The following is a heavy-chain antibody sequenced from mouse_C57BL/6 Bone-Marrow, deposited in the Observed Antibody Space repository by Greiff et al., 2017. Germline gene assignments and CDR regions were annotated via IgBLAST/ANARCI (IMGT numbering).Heavy chain of an antibody. V-gene: IGHV1-7*01. D-gene: IGHD2-12*01. CDR3: TRGVYDWFAY. Sequence: QVQLQQSGAELAKPGASVKLSCKASGYTFTSYWMNWVKQRPGQGLEWIGYIYPSSGYPQYNQKFKEKATLTADKSSSTAYMQLSSLTYEDSAVYYCTRGVYDWFAYGGQGTLVTVSA. CDR2: IYPSSGYP. CDR1: GYTFTSYW. J-gene: IGHJ3*01.